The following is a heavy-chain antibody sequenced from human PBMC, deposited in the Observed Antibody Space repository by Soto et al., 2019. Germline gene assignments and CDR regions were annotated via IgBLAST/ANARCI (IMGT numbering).Heavy chain of an antibody. J-gene: IGHJ4*02. CDR3: AKIRDYYDSSGYPPYFFDY. Sequence: GSGGSTYYADSVKGRFTMSRDDPKNTLYLQMNSLRAEDTAVYYCAKIRDYYDSSGYPPYFFDYWGQGTLVTVSS. D-gene: IGHD3-22*01. V-gene: IGHV3-23*01. CDR2: GSGGST.